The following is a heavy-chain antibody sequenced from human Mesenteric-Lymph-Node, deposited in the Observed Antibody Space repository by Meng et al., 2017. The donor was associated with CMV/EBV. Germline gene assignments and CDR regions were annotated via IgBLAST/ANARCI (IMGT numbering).Heavy chain of an antibody. D-gene: IGHD2-2*01. V-gene: IGHV3-48*03. Sequence: GESLKISCAASGFTFSSYEMNWVRQAPGKGLEWVSYISSSGSTIYYADSVKGRFTISRDNAKNSLYLQMNSLRAEDTAVYYCARDIVVVPAAPRALNYNYYYYYGMDVWSQGTTVTVSS. CDR3: ARDIVVVPAAPRALNYNYYYYYGMDV. J-gene: IGHJ6*02. CDR2: ISSSGSTI. CDR1: GFTFSSYE.